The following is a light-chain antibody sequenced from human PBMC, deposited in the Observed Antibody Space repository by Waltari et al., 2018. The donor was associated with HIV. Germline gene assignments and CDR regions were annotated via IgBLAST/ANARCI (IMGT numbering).Light chain of an antibody. J-gene: IGLJ1*01. V-gene: IGLV1-47*01. Sequence: QSVLTQPPSASGTLGQRVTISCPGSSSNVGSKPVYWFQQVPGTAPKLLIYRDYQRCSGIPDRFSGSKSGASASLTISGLRSEDEADYYCVAWDDSLSGYVFGTGTKVSVL. CDR1: SSNVGSKP. CDR2: RDY. CDR3: VAWDDSLSGYV.